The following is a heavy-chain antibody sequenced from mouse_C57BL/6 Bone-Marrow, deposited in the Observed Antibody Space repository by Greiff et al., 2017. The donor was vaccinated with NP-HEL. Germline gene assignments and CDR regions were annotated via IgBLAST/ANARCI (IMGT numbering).Heavy chain of an antibody. J-gene: IGHJ3*01. Sequence: QVQLQQSGAELMKPGASVKLSCKATGYTFTGYWIEWVKQRPGHGLEWIGEILPGSGSTNYTAKFKGKATFTADTSSNTAYMQLSSLTTEDSAIYYCARGGYYGSWFAYWGQGTLVTVSA. V-gene: IGHV1-9*01. CDR1: GYTFTGYW. D-gene: IGHD2-2*01. CDR3: ARGGYYGSWFAY. CDR2: ILPGSGST.